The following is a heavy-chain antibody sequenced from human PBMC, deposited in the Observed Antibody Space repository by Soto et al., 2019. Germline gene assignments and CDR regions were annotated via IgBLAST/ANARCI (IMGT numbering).Heavy chain of an antibody. CDR2: IIPILGIA. CDR3: ATERGYSYGHHDY. D-gene: IGHD5-18*01. V-gene: IGHV1-69*02. CDR1: GGTFSSYT. J-gene: IGHJ4*02. Sequence: SVKISCKASGGTFSSYTISWVRQAPGQGLEWMGRIIPILGIANYAQKFQGRVTITADKSTSTAYMELSSLRSEDTAVYYCATERGYSYGHHDYWGQGTLVTVSS.